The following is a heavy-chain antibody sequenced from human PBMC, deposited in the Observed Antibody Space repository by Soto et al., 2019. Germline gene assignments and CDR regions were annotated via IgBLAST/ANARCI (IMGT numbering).Heavy chain of an antibody. D-gene: IGHD3-10*01. V-gene: IGHV1-18*01. CDR3: ARGGPTSADYYYGMDV. J-gene: IGHJ6*02. Sequence: SGAEVRRPGASVKVSCKASGYTFSNDGINWVRQAPGQGLEWMGWISAYNGNTEYAQNFQGRVTMTTDTSTSTAYMELRSLRSDDTAVYSCARGGPTSADYYYGMDVWGLGTTVTVSS. CDR1: GYTFSNDG. CDR2: ISAYNGNT.